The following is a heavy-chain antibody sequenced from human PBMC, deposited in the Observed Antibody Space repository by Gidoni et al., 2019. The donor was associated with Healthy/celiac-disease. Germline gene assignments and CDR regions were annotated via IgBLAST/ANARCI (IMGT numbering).Heavy chain of an antibody. V-gene: IGHV4-31*03. CDR3: ARDRGIAAAGTFPPTDNWFDP. J-gene: IGHJ5*02. D-gene: IGHD6-13*01. CDR1: GGSISSGGYY. CDR2: IYYSGST. Sequence: QVQLQESGPGLVKPSQTLSLTCTVSGGSISSGGYYWSWIRQHPGKGLEWIGYIYYSGSTYYNPSLKSRVTISVDTSKNQFSLKLSSVTAADTAVYYCARDRGIAAAGTFPPTDNWFDPWGQGTLVTVSS.